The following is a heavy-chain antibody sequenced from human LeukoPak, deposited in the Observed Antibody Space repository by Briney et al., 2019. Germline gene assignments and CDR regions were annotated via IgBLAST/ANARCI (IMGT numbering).Heavy chain of an antibody. Sequence: GGFLRLSCAASGFTFSDYYMSWIRQAPGKGMGWVSYISSSGSTIYYADSVKGRFTISRDNAKNSLYLQMNSLRAEDTAVYYCAHGIAVAGSAFDIWGQGTMVTVSS. J-gene: IGHJ3*02. CDR1: GFTFSDYY. V-gene: IGHV3-11*01. CDR2: ISSSGSTI. D-gene: IGHD6-19*01. CDR3: AHGIAVAGSAFDI.